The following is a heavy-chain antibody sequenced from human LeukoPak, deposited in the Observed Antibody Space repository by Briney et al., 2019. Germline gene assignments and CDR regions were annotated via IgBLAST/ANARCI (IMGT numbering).Heavy chain of an antibody. J-gene: IGHJ3*02. Sequence: PSETLSLTCTVSGGSISSYHWSWIRQPAGKGPEWIGRIFASGNTNYNPSLKSRVTMSVDTSKNQFSLKLRSVTAADTAVYYCASYYDILTGRQAFDIWGQGTVVTVSS. CDR3: ASYYDILTGRQAFDI. CDR2: IFASGNT. V-gene: IGHV4-4*07. D-gene: IGHD3-9*01. CDR1: GGSISSYH.